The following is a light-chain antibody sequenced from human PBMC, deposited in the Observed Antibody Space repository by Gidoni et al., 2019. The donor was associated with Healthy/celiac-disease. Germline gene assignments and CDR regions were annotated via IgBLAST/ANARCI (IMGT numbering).Light chain of an antibody. Sequence: DIKMTQSPSSLSASVGDRVTITCQASQDISNYLNWYQQKPGKAHKLLIYDASNLETGVPSRFSGSGSWTDFTFTISSLQPEDIATYYCQQYDNLPLTFXGXTKVEIK. CDR3: QQYDNLPLT. V-gene: IGKV1-33*01. CDR1: QDISNY. CDR2: DAS. J-gene: IGKJ4*01.